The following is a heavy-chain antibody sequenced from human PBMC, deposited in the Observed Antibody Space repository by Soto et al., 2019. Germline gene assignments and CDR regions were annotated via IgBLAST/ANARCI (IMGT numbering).Heavy chain of an antibody. V-gene: IGHV1-58*01. CDR3: XADSXAAAGTIY. D-gene: IGHD6-13*01. CDR2: IVVGSGNT. CDR1: GFTFTSSA. J-gene: IGHJ4*02. Sequence: QMQLVQSGPEVKKPGTSVKVSCKASGFTFTSSAVQWVRQXRGXXLEWIGWIVVGSGNTNYAQKFQERVTITRDMSTSTAYMELSSLRSEDTAVYYCXADSXAAAGTIYWGQGTLVTVSS.